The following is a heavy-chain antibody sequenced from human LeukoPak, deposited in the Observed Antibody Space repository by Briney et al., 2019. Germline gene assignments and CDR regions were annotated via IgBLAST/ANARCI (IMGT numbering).Heavy chain of an antibody. CDR1: SGSFSGYY. V-gene: IGHV4-34*01. CDR3: ARSPLLMTTVTTTYYYYYGMDV. CDR2: INHSGST. Sequence: SETLSLTCAVYSGSFSGYYWSWIRQPPGKGLEWIGEINHSGSTNYNPSLKSRVTISVDTSKNQFSLKLSSVTAADTAVYYCARSPLLMTTVTTTYYYYYGMDVWGQGTTVTVSS. D-gene: IGHD4-17*01. J-gene: IGHJ6*02.